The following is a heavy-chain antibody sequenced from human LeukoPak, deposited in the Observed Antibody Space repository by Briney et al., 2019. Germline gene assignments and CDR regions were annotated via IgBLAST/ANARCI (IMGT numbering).Heavy chain of an antibody. CDR3: AKVQFNWGPIDY. V-gene: IGHV3-23*01. CDR2: IDGSGDKT. J-gene: IGHJ4*02. D-gene: IGHD7-27*01. CDR1: GFTFSNFA. Sequence: GGSLRLSCAASGFTFSNFAIRWVRQVPGKGLEWVSSIDGSGDKTHYPDSVRGRFTVSRDNSKNTLYLQMNSLRVEDTATYFCAKVQFNWGPIDYWGQATPVIVSS.